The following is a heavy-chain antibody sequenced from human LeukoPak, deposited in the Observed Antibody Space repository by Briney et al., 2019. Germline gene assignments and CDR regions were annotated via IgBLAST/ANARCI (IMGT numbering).Heavy chain of an antibody. V-gene: IGHV3-23*01. J-gene: IGHJ5*02. CDR1: GFTFSSYA. Sequence: PGGSLRLSCAASGFTFSSYAMSWVRQAPGKGLEWVSGSSGSGGNTDYADSVKGLFTISRDNSKNTLYLQMNSLRAEDTAVYYCAKNARFGELLSCFDPWGQGTLVTVSS. CDR2: SSGSGGNT. D-gene: IGHD3-10*01. CDR3: AKNARFGELLSCFDP.